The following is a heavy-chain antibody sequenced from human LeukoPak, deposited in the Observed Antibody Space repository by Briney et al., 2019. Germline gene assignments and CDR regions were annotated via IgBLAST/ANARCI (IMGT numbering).Heavy chain of an antibody. V-gene: IGHV3-30*18. Sequence: PGGSLRLSCAASGFTFSSYGMHWVRQAPGKGLEWVAVISYDGSNKYYADSVKGRFTISRDNSKNTLYLQMNSLRAEDTAVYYCAKDLKASKQYYDFWSGYYRAYYYYGMDVWGQGTTVTVSS. CDR1: GFTFSSYG. CDR3: AKDLKASKQYYDFWSGYYRAYYYYGMDV. CDR2: ISYDGSNK. D-gene: IGHD3-3*01. J-gene: IGHJ6*02.